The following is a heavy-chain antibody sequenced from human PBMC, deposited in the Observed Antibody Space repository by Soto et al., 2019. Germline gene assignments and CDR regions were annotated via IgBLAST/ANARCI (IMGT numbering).Heavy chain of an antibody. J-gene: IGHJ6*02. CDR2: ISTYNGNA. CDR3: AREGPRPYYYYGMDV. D-gene: IGHD6-6*01. V-gene: IGHV1-18*01. CDR1: GYTFSTSG. Sequence: QAQLEQSGAEVKKPGASVKVSCKSSGYTFSTSGISWVRQAPGQGLEWMGWISTYNGNANYAQRFQGRVTMTPDTSTSTTFMALRRLRSDDPAVYYCAREGPRPYYYYGMDVWGQGTTVTVSS.